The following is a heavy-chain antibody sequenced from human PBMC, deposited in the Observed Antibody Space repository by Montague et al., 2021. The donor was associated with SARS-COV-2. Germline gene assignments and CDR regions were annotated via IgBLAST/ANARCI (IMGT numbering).Heavy chain of an antibody. D-gene: IGHD1-26*01. CDR2: ISSGSSFI. CDR3: ARDRYSNASPDY. V-gene: IGHV3-21*01. J-gene: IGHJ4*02. CDR1: GFTFGTST. Sequence: SLRLSCAASGFTFGTSTMIWVRQAPGKGLEWVSSISSGSSFILYADSVKGRFTISRDNAGNSLYPQMDSLRPEDTAVYFCARDRYSNASPDYWGQGTLVTVSS.